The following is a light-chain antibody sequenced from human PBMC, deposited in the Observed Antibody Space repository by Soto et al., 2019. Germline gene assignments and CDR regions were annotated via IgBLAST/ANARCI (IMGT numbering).Light chain of an antibody. CDR3: CSYTGSYTPVV. J-gene: IGLJ2*01. CDR2: DVS. V-gene: IGLV2-11*01. CDR1: SSDVGGYNF. Sequence: QSALTQPRSVSGSPGQSVTISCTGTSSDVGGYNFVSWYQQHPGKAPKLMIYDVSKRPSGVADRFSGSKSGNTSSLTISGLQAEDEAAYYCCSYTGSYTPVVFGGGTKLTVL.